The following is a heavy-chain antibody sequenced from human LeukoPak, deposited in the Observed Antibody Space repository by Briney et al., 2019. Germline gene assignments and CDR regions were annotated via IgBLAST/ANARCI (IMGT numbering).Heavy chain of an antibody. CDR2: IDYTGSV. J-gene: IGHJ6*02. CDR3: ARDHSYYFGSQTSTLDV. Sequence: PSETLSVTCTVSGASLSTGGFSWTWIRQPPGEGLEWFRCIDYTGSVDYNASLKSRLTISLDTSKNRFSLKLNSVTAADTAVYYCARDHSYYFGSQTSTLDVWGQGTAVTVSS. V-gene: IGHV4-31*03. CDR1: GASLSTGGFS. D-gene: IGHD3-10*01.